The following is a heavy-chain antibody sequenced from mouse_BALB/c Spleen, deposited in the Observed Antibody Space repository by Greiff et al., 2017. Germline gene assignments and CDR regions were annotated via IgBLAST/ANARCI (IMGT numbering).Heavy chain of an antibody. CDR1: GYTFTSYW. D-gene: IGHD1-1*01. CDR3: ARITTVPSPFAY. CDR2: INPSTGYT. J-gene: IGHJ3*01. Sequence: QVQLQQSGAELAKPGASVKMSCKASGYTFTSYWMHWVKQRPGQGLEWIGYINPSTGYTEYNQKFKDKATLTADKSSSTAYMQLSSLTSEDSAVYYCARITTVPSPFAYWGQGTLVTVSA. V-gene: IGHV1-7*01.